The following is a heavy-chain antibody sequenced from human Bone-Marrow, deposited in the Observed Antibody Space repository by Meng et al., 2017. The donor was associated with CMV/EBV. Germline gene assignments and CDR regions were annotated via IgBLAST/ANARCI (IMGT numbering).Heavy chain of an antibody. Sequence: ASGYTFTGWYVHWVRQAPGQGLEYMGCINLNTGDTGYAQKFQGRLTVTRDTSISTVYMELTSLTSDDTAMYYCAREVLPDIPKTFDIWGQGTMVTVSS. CDR2: INLNTGDT. CDR1: GYTFTGWY. D-gene: IGHD2-2*01. V-gene: IGHV1-2*02. J-gene: IGHJ3*02. CDR3: AREVLPDIPKTFDI.